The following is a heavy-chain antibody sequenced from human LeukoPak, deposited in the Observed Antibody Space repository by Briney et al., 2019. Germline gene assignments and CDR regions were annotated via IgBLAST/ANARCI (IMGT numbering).Heavy chain of an antibody. CDR1: GGSISSYY. V-gene: IGHV4-4*07. CDR3: ARVRSGWNHDAFDI. D-gene: IGHD6-19*01. CDR2: IYTSGST. Sequence: PSETLSLTCTVSGGSISSYYWSWIRQPPGKGLEWIGRIYTSGSTNYNPSLKSRVTMSVDTSKNQFSLKLSSVTAADTAVYYCARVRSGWNHDAFDIWGQGTMVTVSS. J-gene: IGHJ3*02.